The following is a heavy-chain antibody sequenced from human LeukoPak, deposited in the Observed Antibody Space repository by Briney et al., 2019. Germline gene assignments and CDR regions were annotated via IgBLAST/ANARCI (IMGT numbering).Heavy chain of an antibody. CDR2: ISGNGGTT. CDR3: AKPRDYYGPFAY. J-gene: IGHJ4*02. V-gene: IGHV3-23*01. Sequence: PGGSLRLSCAASGFTFSSYAMSWVRQAPGKGLEWVSAISGNGGTTYYADSVKGRFTISRDNSKNTLYLQMNSLRAEDTAVYYCAKPRDYYGPFAYWGQGTLVTVSP. D-gene: IGHD3-10*01. CDR1: GFTFSSYA.